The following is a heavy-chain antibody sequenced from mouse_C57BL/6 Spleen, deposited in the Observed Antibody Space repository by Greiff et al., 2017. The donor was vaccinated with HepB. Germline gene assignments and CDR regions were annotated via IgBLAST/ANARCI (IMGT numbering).Heavy chain of an antibody. CDR3: TLITTVVVPEYFDY. Sequence: SGTVLARPGASVKMSCKTSGYTFTSYWMHWVKQRPGQGLEWIGAIYPGNSDTSYNQKFKGKAKLTAVTSASTAYMELSSLTNEDSAVYYCTLITTVVVPEYFDYWGQGTTLTVSS. CDR2: IYPGNSDT. J-gene: IGHJ2*01. V-gene: IGHV1-5*01. D-gene: IGHD1-1*01. CDR1: GYTFTSYW.